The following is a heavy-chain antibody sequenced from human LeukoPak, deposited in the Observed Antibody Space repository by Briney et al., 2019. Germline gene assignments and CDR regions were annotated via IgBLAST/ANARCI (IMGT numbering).Heavy chain of an antibody. CDR2: ISSSSSYI. D-gene: IGHD6-13*01. CDR1: GFTFSSYS. V-gene: IGHV3-21*01. J-gene: IGHJ5*02. CDR3: ARQADSSWYWFDP. Sequence: GGSLRLSCAASGFTFSSYSMNWVRQAPGKGLEWVSSISSSSSYIYYADSVKGRFTISRDNAKNSLYLQMNSLRAEDTAVYYCARQADSSWYWFDPWGQGTLVTVSS.